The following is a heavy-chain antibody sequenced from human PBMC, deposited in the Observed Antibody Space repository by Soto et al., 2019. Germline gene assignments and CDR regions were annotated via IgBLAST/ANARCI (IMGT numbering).Heavy chain of an antibody. Sequence: ASVKVSCKASGYTFTGHYIHWVRQAPEQGPEWMGEIGPESGDTRYAQKFQGRVTMTRDTSITTVYMELKNLSPDDTAVYYCGRGRSGQIVVFYWGQGSPVTVSS. CDR3: GRGRSGQIVVFY. CDR2: IGPESGDT. CDR1: GYTFTGHY. J-gene: IGHJ4*02. D-gene: IGHD1-26*01. V-gene: IGHV1-2*02.